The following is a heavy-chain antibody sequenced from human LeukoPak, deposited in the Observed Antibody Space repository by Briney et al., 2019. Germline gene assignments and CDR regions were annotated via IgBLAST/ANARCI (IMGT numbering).Heavy chain of an antibody. V-gene: IGHV3-23*01. D-gene: IGHD2-2*01. J-gene: IGHJ6*03. CDR3: AKDTGVVPAAMGEYYYYYYMDV. CDR1: GFTFSSYA. CDR2: ISGSGGST. Sequence: GGSLRLSCAASGFTFSSYAVSWVRQAPGKGLEWVSAISGSGGSTYYADSVKGRFTISRDNSKNTLYLQMNSLRAEDTAVYYCAKDTGVVPAAMGEYYYYYYMDVWGKGTTVTVSS.